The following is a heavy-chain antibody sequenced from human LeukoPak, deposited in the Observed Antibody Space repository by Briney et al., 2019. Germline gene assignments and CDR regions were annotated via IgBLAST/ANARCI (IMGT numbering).Heavy chain of an antibody. V-gene: IGHV1-69*13. CDR3: ARDRELKTYYDFWSGYRI. D-gene: IGHD3-3*01. J-gene: IGHJ3*02. CDR2: IIPIFGTA. CDR1: GGTFSSYA. Sequence: ASVKVSCKASGGTFSSYAISWVRPAPGQGLEWMGGIIPIFGTANYAQKLQGRVTITADESTSTAYMELSSLRSEDTAVYYCARDRELKTYYDFWSGYRIWGQGTMVTVSS.